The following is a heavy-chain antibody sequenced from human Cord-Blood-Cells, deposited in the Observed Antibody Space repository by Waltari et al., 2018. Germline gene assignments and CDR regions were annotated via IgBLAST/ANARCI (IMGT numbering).Heavy chain of an antibody. J-gene: IGHJ3*02. CDR2: NYYSGGT. CDR3: ARGKTAYDAFDI. D-gene: IGHD1-1*01. CDR1: GGSISSHY. V-gene: IGHV4-59*11. Sequence: QVQLQESGPGLVKPSETLSLTCTVSGGSISSHYWSWIRQPPGKGLEWIGYNYYSGGTHHNPSLKSRVTISVDTSNNQFSLKVSSVTAADTAVYYCARGKTAYDAFDIWGQGTMVTVSS.